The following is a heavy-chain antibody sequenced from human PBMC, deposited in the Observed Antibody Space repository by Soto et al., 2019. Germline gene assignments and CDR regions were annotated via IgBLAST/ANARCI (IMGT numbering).Heavy chain of an antibody. J-gene: IGHJ3*02. CDR3: ARDGATIWGAFDI. D-gene: IGHD3-16*01. CDR2: INHSGST. CDR1: GGSFSGYY. Sequence: QVQLQQWGAGLLKPSETLSLTCAVYGGSFSGYYWSWIRQPPGKGLEWIGEINHSGSTNYNPSLKSRVTISVDKSKNQFSLKLSSVTAADTAVYYCARDGATIWGAFDIWGQGTMVTVSS. V-gene: IGHV4-34*01.